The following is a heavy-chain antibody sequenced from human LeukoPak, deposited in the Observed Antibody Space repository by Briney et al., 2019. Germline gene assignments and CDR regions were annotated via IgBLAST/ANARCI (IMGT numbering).Heavy chain of an antibody. J-gene: IGHJ5*02. Sequence: PSETLSLTCTVPGGSITSSYWYWIRQPPGKGLEWIASISYSGSTDYNPSLKSRVTISVDTSNNQFSLRLSSVTAADTAVYYCARRSVQYSGYGAGNWFDPWGQRTLVTVSS. CDR1: GGSITSSY. V-gene: IGHV4-59*08. D-gene: IGHD5-12*01. CDR2: ISYSGST. CDR3: ARRSVQYSGYGAGNWFDP.